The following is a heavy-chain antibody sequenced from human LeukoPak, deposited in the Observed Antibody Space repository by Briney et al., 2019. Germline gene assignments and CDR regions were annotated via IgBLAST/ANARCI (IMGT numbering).Heavy chain of an antibody. V-gene: IGHV4-4*07. CDR1: GGSISSYY. CDR3: ARGGAAGDAFDI. Sequence: SETLSLTCTVSGGSISSYYWSWIRQPAGKGLEWIGRFYSSGSTNYNPSLTSRVTISLDKSENQFSLKLTSVTAADTAVYYCARGGAAGDAFDIWGQGTMVTVSS. D-gene: IGHD1-14*01. J-gene: IGHJ3*02. CDR2: FYSSGST.